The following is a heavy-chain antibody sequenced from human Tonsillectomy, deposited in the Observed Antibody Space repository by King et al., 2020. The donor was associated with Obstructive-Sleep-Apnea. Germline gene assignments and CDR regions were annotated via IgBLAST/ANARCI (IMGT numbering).Heavy chain of an antibody. Sequence: QLQESGPGLVKPSETLSLTCTVSGGSISSYYWSWIRQPPGKGLEWIGYIYYSGTTNYNPSLKSRVTISVDTSKNPFSLKLRSVTAAATAVVYCATSGVVVAATGWYFVLWGRGTLGTVSS. D-gene: IGHD2-15*01. CDR1: GGSISSYY. V-gene: IGHV4-59*01. CDR2: IYYSGTT. CDR3: ATSGVVVAATGWYFVL. J-gene: IGHJ2*01.